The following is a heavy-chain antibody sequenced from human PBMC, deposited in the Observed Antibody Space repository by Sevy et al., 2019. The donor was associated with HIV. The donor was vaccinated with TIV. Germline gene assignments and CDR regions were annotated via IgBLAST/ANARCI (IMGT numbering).Heavy chain of an antibody. CDR1: GFSFSWYW. V-gene: IGHV3-7*01. CDR2: IKQDGSEK. D-gene: IGHD3-10*01. CDR3: ASKGGSRPNVAFDT. Sequence: GGSLRLSCAASGFSFSWYWMSWVRQTPEKGLEWVANIKQDGSEKNYVDSVKGRFTISRDNAKNPLYLQMNSLRAEDTDWYYCASKGGSRPNVAFDTWGQGTMVTVSS. J-gene: IGHJ3*02.